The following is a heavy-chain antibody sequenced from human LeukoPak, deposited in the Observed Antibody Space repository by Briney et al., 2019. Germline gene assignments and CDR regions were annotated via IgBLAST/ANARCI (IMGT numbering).Heavy chain of an antibody. CDR2: IQVNGDT. CDR1: GDSVSSHY. J-gene: IGHJ4*02. Sequence: PSETLSLTCTVSGDSVSSHYWSWIRQAPGKGLECIGYIQVNGDTNYNPSLKDRGTLSLDTSKNQFSLRLRSVTAADTAVYYCARMARYFDSWGPGTLVTVSS. V-gene: IGHV4-4*09. CDR3: ARMARYFDS. D-gene: IGHD5-24*01.